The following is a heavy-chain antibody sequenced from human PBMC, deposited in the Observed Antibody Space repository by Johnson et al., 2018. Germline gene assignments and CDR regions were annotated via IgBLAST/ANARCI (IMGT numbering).Heavy chain of an antibody. Sequence: QVQLVQSGAEVKKPGASVKVSCKASGYTFTSYDINWVRQATGQGLEWMGWMNPNSGNTGYAQKFQGRVTMTRNTSISTAYMGLSSLRSEDTAVYYCASSFGVGGEALDDSFGMDGWGQGTTVTVSS. CDR3: ASSFGVGGEALDDSFGMDG. CDR2: MNPNSGNT. D-gene: IGHD3-3*01. CDR1: GYTFTSYD. V-gene: IGHV1-8*01. J-gene: IGHJ6*02.